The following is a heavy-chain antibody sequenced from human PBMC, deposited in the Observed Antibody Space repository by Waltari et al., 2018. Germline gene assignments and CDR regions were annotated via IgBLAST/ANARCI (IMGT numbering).Heavy chain of an antibody. Sequence: HLVESGGGEVQPGRSLRLSCAASTFSFNDYTIHWLRQTPDKGLQWVALISYDGNNKEYSDSVKGRFTISRDTSKNTVSLQMSSLRVADTGLYFCARSLTTSTWRSTFYYSRLDVWGRGTTVTVSS. V-gene: IGHV3-30*04. CDR2: ISYDGNNK. J-gene: IGHJ6*02. D-gene: IGHD1-26*01. CDR3: ARSLTTSTWRSTFYYSRLDV. CDR1: TFSFNDYT.